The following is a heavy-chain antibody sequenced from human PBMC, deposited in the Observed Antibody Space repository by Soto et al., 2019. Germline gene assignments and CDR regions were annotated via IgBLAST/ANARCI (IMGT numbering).Heavy chain of an antibody. CDR3: ARHRGYCGGDCYSYYFAY. J-gene: IGHJ4*02. CDR2: IYYSGST. V-gene: IGHV4-39*01. D-gene: IGHD2-21*02. CDR1: GGSISSSSYY. Sequence: PSETLSRTCTVSGGSISSSSYYWGWIRQPPGKGLEWIGSIYYSGSTYYNPSLKSRVTISVDTSKNQFSLKVSSVTAADTAVYYCARHRGYCGGDCYSYYFAYWGLGALVTVSS.